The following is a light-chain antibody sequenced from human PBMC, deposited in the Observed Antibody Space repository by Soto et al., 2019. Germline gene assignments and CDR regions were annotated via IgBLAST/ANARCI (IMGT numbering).Light chain of an antibody. V-gene: IGLV2-14*01. CDR1: SSDVGVYNY. CDR2: EVS. Sequence: QSVLTQPASVSGSPGQSITISCSGTSSDVGVYNYVSWYQQHPGKAPKLVIYEVSNRPSGISNRFSGSKSGNTASLTISGLQSEDEADHYCKSYTTYSTYVFGVGTKLTVL. J-gene: IGLJ1*01. CDR3: KSYTTYSTYV.